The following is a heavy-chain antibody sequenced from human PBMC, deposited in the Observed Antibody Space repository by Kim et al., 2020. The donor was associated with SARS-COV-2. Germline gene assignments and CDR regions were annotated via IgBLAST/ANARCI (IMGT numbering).Heavy chain of an antibody. CDR2: IWYDGSNK. D-gene: IGHD3-3*01. Sequence: GGSLRLSCAASGFTFSSYGMHWVRQAPGKGLEWVAVIWYDGSNKYYADSVKGRFTISRDNSKNTLYLQMNSLRAEDTAVYYCAREEWVGTGGFMDVWGQGTTVTVSS. CDR1: GFTFSSYG. V-gene: IGHV3-33*01. CDR3: AREEWVGTGGFMDV. J-gene: IGHJ6*02.